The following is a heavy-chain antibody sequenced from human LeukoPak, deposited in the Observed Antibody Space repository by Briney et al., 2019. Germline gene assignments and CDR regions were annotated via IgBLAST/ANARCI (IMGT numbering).Heavy chain of an antibody. D-gene: IGHD2/OR15-2a*01. V-gene: IGHV3-23*01. CDR2: INSDEYT. CDR1: GLTFSSSV. CDR3: ATTEYQLLHLVY. Sequence: GGSLRLSCAASGLTFSSSVLSWARQAPGKGLEWVSTINSDEYTYYADSVKGQFTISRDTSKNTLYLQMNSLRAEDTAVYYCATTEYQLLHLVYWGQGTLVTVSS. J-gene: IGHJ4*02.